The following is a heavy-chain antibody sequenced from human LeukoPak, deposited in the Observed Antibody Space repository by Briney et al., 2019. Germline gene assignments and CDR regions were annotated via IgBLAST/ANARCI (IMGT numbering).Heavy chain of an antibody. Sequence: GASVKVSCKASGYTFTGYYMHWVRQAPGQGLEWMGWINPNSGGTNYAQKFQGRVTMTRDTSISTAYMELSRLRSDDTAVNYCARGIYDFWSGYLDYWGQGTLVTVSS. J-gene: IGHJ4*02. CDR2: INPNSGGT. D-gene: IGHD3-3*01. V-gene: IGHV1-2*02. CDR3: ARGIYDFWSGYLDY. CDR1: GYTFTGYY.